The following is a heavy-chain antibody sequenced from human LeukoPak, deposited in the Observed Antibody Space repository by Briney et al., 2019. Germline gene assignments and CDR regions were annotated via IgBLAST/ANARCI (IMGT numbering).Heavy chain of an antibody. D-gene: IGHD4-17*01. J-gene: IGHJ5*02. CDR1: GFTYSSYA. CDR2: ISGSGGRT. V-gene: IGHV3-23*01. CDR3: AKDRTVTTPLKWFDP. Sequence: PGGSVRLSCAASGFTYSSYAMRGVRHPPGKGLVYVSAISGSGGRTYYADSVKGRFTISRDNSKNTLYLQMNSLRAEDTAVYYCAKDRTVTTPLKWFDPWGQGTLVTVSS.